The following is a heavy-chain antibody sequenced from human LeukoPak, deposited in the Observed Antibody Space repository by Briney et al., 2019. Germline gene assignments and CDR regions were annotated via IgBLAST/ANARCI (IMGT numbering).Heavy chain of an antibody. CDR2: INHSGST. CDR3: VRDRERLGYCSSTSCYSLLFDY. CDR1: GGSFSGYY. D-gene: IGHD2-2*01. V-gene: IGHV4-34*01. J-gene: IGHJ4*02. Sequence: PETLSLTCAVYGGSFSGYYWSWIRQPPGKGLEWIGEINHSGSTNYNPSLKSRVTLSVDTSKNQFSLKLSSVTAADTAVYYCVRDRERLGYCSSTSCYSLLFDYWGQGTLVTVSS.